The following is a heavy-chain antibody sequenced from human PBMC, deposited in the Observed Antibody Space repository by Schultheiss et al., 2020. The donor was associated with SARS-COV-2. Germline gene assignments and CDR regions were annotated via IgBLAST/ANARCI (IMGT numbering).Heavy chain of an antibody. J-gene: IGHJ2*01. Sequence: ASVKVSCKASGYTFTSYGISWVRQAPGQGLEWMGWISAYNGNTNYAQKLQGRVTMTTDTSTSTAYMELRSLRSDDTAVYYCARVIGPPTTVTTYWYFDLWGRGTLVTVSS. CDR3: ARVIGPPTTVTTYWYFDL. D-gene: IGHD4-17*01. CDR1: GYTFTSYG. V-gene: IGHV1-18*01. CDR2: ISAYNGNT.